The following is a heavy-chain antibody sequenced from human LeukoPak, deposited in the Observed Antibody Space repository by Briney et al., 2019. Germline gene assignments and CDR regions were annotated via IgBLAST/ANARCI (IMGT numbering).Heavy chain of an antibody. Sequence: GGSLRLSCAASGFTFSSYAMSWVRQAPGKGLEWVLTISDSGGSTYYADSVKGRFTISRYNSENTLYLQLNRLRTEDTAVYDCAKGPLSGYYYFDYWGQGTLVTVSS. J-gene: IGHJ4*02. CDR1: GFTFSSYA. V-gene: IGHV3-23*01. CDR3: AKGPLSGYYYFDY. D-gene: IGHD3-22*01. CDR2: ISDSGGST.